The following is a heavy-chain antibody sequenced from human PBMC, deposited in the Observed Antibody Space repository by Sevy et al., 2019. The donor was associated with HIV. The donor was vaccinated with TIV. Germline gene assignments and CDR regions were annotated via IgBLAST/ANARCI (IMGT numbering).Heavy chain of an antibody. J-gene: IGHJ3*02. Sequence: GGSLRLSCAASGFTFSSYAMSWVRQAPGKGLEWVSTISGSGGSTYYADSVKGRFTISRDNSKNTLYLQMNSLRAEDTAVNYCAKVGAAVGAFDIWGQGTMVTVSS. CDR1: GFTFSSYA. CDR3: AKVGAAVGAFDI. D-gene: IGHD6-13*01. CDR2: ISGSGGST. V-gene: IGHV3-23*01.